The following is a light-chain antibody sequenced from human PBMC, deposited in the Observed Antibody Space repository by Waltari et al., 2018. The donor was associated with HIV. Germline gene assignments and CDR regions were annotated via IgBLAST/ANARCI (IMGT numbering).Light chain of an antibody. CDR2: GKD. CDR3: DSRDTNDKHHV. V-gene: IGLV3-19*01. J-gene: IGLJ1*01. CDR1: SRRRYS. Sequence: SSDLTQDPAVSVALGQTVRIKCQGDSRRRYSANWYQQKPGQAPVVVMYGKDNRPSGIPDRFSGSSSGNTGSLTITGAQAEDEAVYYCDSRDTNDKHHVFGTGTKVTV.